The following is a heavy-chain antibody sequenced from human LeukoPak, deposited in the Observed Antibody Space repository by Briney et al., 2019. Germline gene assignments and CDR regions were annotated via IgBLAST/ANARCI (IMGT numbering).Heavy chain of an antibody. CDR1: GITVSSNY. Sequence: PGGSLRLSCAASGITVSSNYMTWVRQAPGKGLEWGSAISGSGGRTYYADSVKGRFTVSRDNSKNTLYLQMNSLRAEDTAVYYCAKGASIAAAGIPYFDYWGQGTLVTVSS. CDR2: ISGSGGRT. CDR3: AKGASIAAAGIPYFDY. V-gene: IGHV3-23*01. J-gene: IGHJ4*02. D-gene: IGHD6-13*01.